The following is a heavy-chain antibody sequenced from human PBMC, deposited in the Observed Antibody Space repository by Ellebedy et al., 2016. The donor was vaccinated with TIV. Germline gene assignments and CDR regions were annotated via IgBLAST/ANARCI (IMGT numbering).Heavy chain of an antibody. D-gene: IGHD4-17*01. V-gene: IGHV3-66*01. CDR2: IYSGGGT. Sequence: GESLKISCAASGITVSTNYMSWVRQAPGRGLEWVSIIYSGGGTYYADSVKGRFTISRDNSKNTLYLQMNSLRAEDTAVYYCASRPNGDFHFLDYWGQGTLVTVS. CDR1: GITVSTNY. J-gene: IGHJ4*02. CDR3: ASRPNGDFHFLDY.